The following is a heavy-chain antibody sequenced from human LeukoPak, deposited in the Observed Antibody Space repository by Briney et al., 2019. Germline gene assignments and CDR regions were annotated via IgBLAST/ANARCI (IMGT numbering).Heavy chain of an antibody. J-gene: IGHJ4*02. CDR1: GISFRNYA. CDR2: LRGNDET. D-gene: IGHD3-10*01. V-gene: IGHV3-23*01. Sequence: GGFLRLSCAASGISFRNYAMSWVRQAPARGPEWVSSLRGNDETFYADSVKGRFTLSRDDSRNTVYLQLNNLRVEDTAIYYCARASWVSDPDAVRWGQGTQVTVSS. CDR3: ARASWVSDPDAVR.